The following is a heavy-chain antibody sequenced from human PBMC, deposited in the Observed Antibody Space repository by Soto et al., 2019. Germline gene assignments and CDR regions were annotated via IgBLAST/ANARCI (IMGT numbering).Heavy chain of an antibody. CDR1: GFTLSNAW. V-gene: IGHV3-15*01. CDR2: IKSKTDGGTT. CDR3: PRVNWGKLDY. Sequence: EVQLVESGGGLVEPGGSLRLSCAASGFTLSNAWMSWVRQAPGKGLEWVGRIKSKTDGGTTEYAAPVRGRFTITRDDSKNTLDLQMSSLKTEDTAMYDCPRVNWGKLDYWGQGTLATVSS. D-gene: IGHD3-16*01. J-gene: IGHJ4*02.